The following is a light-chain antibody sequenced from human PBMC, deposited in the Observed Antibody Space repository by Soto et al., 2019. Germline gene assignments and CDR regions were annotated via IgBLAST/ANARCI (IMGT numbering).Light chain of an antibody. J-gene: IGKJ2*01. CDR3: HNFYYSPPT. CDR2: GAS. Sequence: IQMTQSPSSLSASVGDGVTLTCRASHTIATYLNWYQQKPGQVPEVLIYGASRLHVGVPSRFTGSGYVTIFTLTNNILQPKDFEIFFCHNFYYSPPTLGRGTNREVK. CDR1: HTIATY. V-gene: IGKV1-39*01.